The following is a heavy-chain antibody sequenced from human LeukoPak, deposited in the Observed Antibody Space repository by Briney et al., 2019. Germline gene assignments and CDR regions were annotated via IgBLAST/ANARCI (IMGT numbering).Heavy chain of an antibody. J-gene: IGHJ4*02. D-gene: IGHD6-13*01. Sequence: GGSLRLSCAASGFTFSDYYMSWIRQAPGKGLEWISYISSSGSTIFQADSMKGRFTISRDNAKNSLYLQMNNLRVEGTAVYYCARVSSQQLKWGQGTLVTVSS. CDR2: ISSSGSTI. CDR3: ARVSSQQLK. CDR1: GFTFSDYY. V-gene: IGHV3-11*01.